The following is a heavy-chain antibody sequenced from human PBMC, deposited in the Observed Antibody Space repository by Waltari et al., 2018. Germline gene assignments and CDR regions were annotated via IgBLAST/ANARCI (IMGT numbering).Heavy chain of an antibody. CDR2: IDTSGST. CDR1: GGSISSYY. J-gene: IGHJ3*02. CDR3: ARYPYCGGDCYTNDAFDI. D-gene: IGHD2-21*01. Sequence: QVQLQESGPGLVKPSETLSLTCTVSGGSISSYYGSWLRQPAGKGLVWIGRIDTSGSTNYNPALKSRVTMSVDTSKNQFSLKLSSVTAADTAVYYCARYPYCGGDCYTNDAFDIWGQGTMVTVSS. V-gene: IGHV4-4*07.